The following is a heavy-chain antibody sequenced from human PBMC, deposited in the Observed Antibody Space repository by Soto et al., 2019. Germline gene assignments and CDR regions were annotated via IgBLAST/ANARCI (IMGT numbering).Heavy chain of an antibody. CDR2: ISGSGDGT. J-gene: IGHJ6*02. D-gene: IGHD3-22*01. V-gene: IGHV3-23*01. CDR3: TRSRGFGGMDV. CDR1: GFTVNSHV. Sequence: GGSLRLSCAASGFTVNSHVMSWVRQAPGKGLEWVSSISGSGDGTYYGDSVKGRFTISRDSSSSTVYLEMKNLRGEDTAVYFCTRSRGFGGMDVWGLGTTVTVSS.